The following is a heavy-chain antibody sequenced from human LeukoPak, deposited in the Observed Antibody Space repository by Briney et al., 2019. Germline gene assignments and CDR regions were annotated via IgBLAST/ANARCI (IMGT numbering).Heavy chain of an antibody. CDR3: AKYEAAAGYFDY. J-gene: IGHJ4*02. CDR2: ISGSGGST. D-gene: IGHD6-13*01. Sequence: GGSLRLSCAASGFTFSSYAMSWVRQAPGKGLEWVSAISGSGGSTYYADSVKGRSTISRDNSKNTLYLQMNSLRAEDTAVYYCAKYEAAAGYFDYWGQGTLVTVSS. CDR1: GFTFSSYA. V-gene: IGHV3-23*01.